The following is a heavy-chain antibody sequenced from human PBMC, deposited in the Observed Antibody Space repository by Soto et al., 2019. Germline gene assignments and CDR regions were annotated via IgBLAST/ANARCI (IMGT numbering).Heavy chain of an antibody. D-gene: IGHD3-3*01. CDR2: ISYDGSNK. J-gene: IGHJ6*04. Sequence: GGSLRLSCAASGFTFSSYGMHWVRQAPGKGLEWVAVISYDGSNKYYADSVKGRFTISRDNSKNTLYLQMNSLRAEDTAVYYCAKDLNNTYYDFWSGYFGYYYYGMAVWGKGTTVTVSS. CDR3: AKDLNNTYYDFWSGYFGYYYYGMAV. V-gene: IGHV3-30*18. CDR1: GFTFSSYG.